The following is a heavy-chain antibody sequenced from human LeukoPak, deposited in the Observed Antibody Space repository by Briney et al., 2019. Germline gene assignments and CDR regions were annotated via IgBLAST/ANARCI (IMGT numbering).Heavy chain of an antibody. J-gene: IGHJ3*02. Sequence: GGSLRLSCAASGFTFSDYYMSWIRKAPGKGLEWVSYISSSGSTIYYADSVKGRFTISRDNAKNSLYLQMNSLRAEDTAVYYCARVSRVVAATDAFDIWGQGTMVTVSS. CDR2: ISSSGSTI. CDR1: GFTFSDYY. V-gene: IGHV3-11*01. CDR3: ARVSRVVAATDAFDI. D-gene: IGHD2-15*01.